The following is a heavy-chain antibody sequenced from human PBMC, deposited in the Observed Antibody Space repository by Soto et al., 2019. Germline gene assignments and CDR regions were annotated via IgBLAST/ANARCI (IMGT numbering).Heavy chain of an antibody. CDR1: GYSFTSYW. V-gene: IGHV5-51*01. CDR3: GIDV. CDR2: IYPGDSDT. Sequence: GESLKISCKGSGYSFTSYWIGWVRQMPGKGLEWMGIIYPGDSDTRYSPSFQGQVTISADKSISTAYLQCSSGWYSPSGYYNYGIDVWGQGTKVNVSS. D-gene: IGHD6-19*01. J-gene: IGHJ6*02.